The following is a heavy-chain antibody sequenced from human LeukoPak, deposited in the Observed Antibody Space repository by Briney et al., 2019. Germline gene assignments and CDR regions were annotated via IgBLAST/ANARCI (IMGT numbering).Heavy chain of an antibody. V-gene: IGHV3-21*01. CDR3: ARDHRADYYGSGSYYNHDAFDI. CDR1: GFTFSSYS. CDR2: ISSSSSYI. D-gene: IGHD3-10*01. Sequence: PGGSLSLSCAASGFTFSSYSMNWVRQAPGKGLEWVSSISSSSSYIYYADSVKGRFTISRDNAKNSLYLQMNSLRAEDTAVYYCARDHRADYYGSGSYYNHDAFDIWGQGTMVTVSS. J-gene: IGHJ3*02.